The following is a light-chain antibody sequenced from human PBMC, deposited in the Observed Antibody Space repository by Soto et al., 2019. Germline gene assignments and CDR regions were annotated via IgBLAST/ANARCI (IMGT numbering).Light chain of an antibody. CDR3: QQYNHWPRT. CDR2: GAS. CDR1: QSVSNY. J-gene: IGKJ1*01. Sequence: EVVMTQSPATLSVSPGERATLSCRASQSVSNYLAWYQQKPGQAPRLLISGASTRATGIPARVSGGGSGAELSLTISSLESEDFAVDFCQQYNHWPRTFRQGAKVEIK. V-gene: IGKV3-15*01.